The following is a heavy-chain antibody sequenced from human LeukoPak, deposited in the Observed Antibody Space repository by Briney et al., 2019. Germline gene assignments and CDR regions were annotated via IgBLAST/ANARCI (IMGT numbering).Heavy chain of an antibody. J-gene: IGHJ4*02. Sequence: GGSLRLSCAASGFTFNSYAMTWVRQAPGKGLEWVSHVSGSGGITYYADSVKGRFTISRDNSKNTLYLQMNSLRAEDTAVYYCAKTIAGNSSGRYPGWPVDYWGQGTLVTVSS. CDR2: VSGSGGIT. D-gene: IGHD6-19*01. CDR1: GFTFNSYA. CDR3: AKTIAGNSSGRYPGWPVDY. V-gene: IGHV3-23*01.